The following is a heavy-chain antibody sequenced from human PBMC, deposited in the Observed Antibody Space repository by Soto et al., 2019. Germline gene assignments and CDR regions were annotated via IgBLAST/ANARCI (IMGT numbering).Heavy chain of an antibody. V-gene: IGHV3-15*07. CDR3: TTGANLMITFGGVIVGLDY. CDR1: GFTFSNAW. D-gene: IGHD3-16*02. J-gene: IGHJ4*02. Sequence: EMQLVESGGGLVKPGGSLRLSCAASGFTFSNAWMNWVRQAPGKGLEWVGRIKSKTDGGTTDYAAPVKGRFTISRDDSKNTLYLQMNSLKTEDTAVYYCTTGANLMITFGGVIVGLDYWGQGTLVTVSS. CDR2: IKSKTDGGTT.